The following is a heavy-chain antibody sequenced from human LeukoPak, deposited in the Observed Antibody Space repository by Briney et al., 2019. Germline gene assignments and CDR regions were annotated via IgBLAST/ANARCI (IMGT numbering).Heavy chain of an antibody. CDR3: AELGITMIGGV. V-gene: IGHV3-48*04. CDR2: ISSSGSTI. CDR1: GFIFTNHG. J-gene: IGHJ6*04. D-gene: IGHD3-10*02. Sequence: GGSLRLSCAASGFIFTNHGMNWVRQAPGKGLEWVSYISSSGSTIYYADSVKGRFTISRDNAKNSLYLQMNSLRAEDTAVYYCAELGITMIGGVWGKGTTVTISS.